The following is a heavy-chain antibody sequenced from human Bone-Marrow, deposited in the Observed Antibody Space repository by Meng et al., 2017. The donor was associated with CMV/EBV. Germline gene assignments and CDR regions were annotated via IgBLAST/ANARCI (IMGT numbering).Heavy chain of an antibody. Sequence: SVKVSCKASGYTFTGHYIHWVRQTPGQGLEWMGGIIPILGIANYAQKFQGRVTITADKSTSTAYMELSSLRSEDTAVYYCARAVLRFLEWPSDYYYGMDVWGQGTTVTFSS. V-gene: IGHV1-69*10. CDR3: ARAVLRFLEWPSDYYYGMDV. CDR1: GYTFTGHY. CDR2: IIPILGIA. J-gene: IGHJ6*02. D-gene: IGHD3-3*01.